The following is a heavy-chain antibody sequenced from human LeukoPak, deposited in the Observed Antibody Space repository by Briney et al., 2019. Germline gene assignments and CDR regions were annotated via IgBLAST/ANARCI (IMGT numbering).Heavy chain of an antibody. CDR1: GFTFNSYA. V-gene: IGHV3-23*01. CDR2: IRGSGDST. Sequence: GGSLRLSCAASGFTFNSYAMNWVRQAPGKGLEWVSGIRGSGDSTYFADSVKGRFTISRDNSKNTVYLQMNRLRAEDTAVYYCAKDNYHATSGTFDYWGQGTLVTVSS. D-gene: IGHD1-1*01. J-gene: IGHJ4*02. CDR3: AKDNYHATSGTFDY.